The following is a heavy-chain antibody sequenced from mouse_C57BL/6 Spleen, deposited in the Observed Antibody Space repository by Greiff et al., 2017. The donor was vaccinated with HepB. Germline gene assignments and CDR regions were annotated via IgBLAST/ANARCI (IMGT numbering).Heavy chain of an antibody. V-gene: IGHV1-64*01. D-gene: IGHD2-1*01. CDR3: ARGGNYEAWFAY. CDR2: IHPNSGST. J-gene: IGHJ3*01. CDR1: GYTFTSYW. Sequence: QVQLKQPGAELVKPGASVKLSCKASGYTFTSYWMHWVKQRPGQGLEWIGMIHPNSGSTNYNEKFKSKATLTVDKSSSTAYMQLSSLTSEDSAVYYCARGGNYEAWFAYWGQGTLVTVSA.